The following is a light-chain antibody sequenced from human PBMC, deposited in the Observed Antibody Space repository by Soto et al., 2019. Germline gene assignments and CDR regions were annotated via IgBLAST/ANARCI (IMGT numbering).Light chain of an antibody. V-gene: IGKV3-20*01. CDR2: DAS. CDR3: QQYGSSPRT. J-gene: IGKJ1*01. Sequence: DIVLTQSPGTLSLSPGERATLSCRASQSVSSSYLAWYQQKPGQAPRLLIYDASSRATGIPDRFSGSGSGTDFTLTISRLEPEDFAVYYCQQYGSSPRTFVQGTKVEIK. CDR1: QSVSSSY.